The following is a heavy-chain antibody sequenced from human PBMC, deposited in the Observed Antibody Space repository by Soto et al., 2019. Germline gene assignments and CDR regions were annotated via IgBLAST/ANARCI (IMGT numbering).Heavy chain of an antibody. Sequence: EVQLVESGGGLVQPGGSLRLSCAASGFTFSSYWMHWVRQVPGKGLVWVSRIKTDGSVISYADSVQGRFTISRDNAKNTVYLQMNSLRADDSAVYYCARVRNGDWYFDYWGQGTLVTISS. D-gene: IGHD4-17*01. J-gene: IGHJ4*02. V-gene: IGHV3-74*01. CDR1: GFTFSSYW. CDR2: IKTDGSVI. CDR3: ARVRNGDWYFDY.